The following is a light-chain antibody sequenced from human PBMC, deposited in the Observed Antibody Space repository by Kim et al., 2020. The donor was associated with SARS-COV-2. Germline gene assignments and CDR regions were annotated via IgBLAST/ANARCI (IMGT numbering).Light chain of an antibody. CDR1: SSDVGAYNY. Sequence: GQSITISCTGTSSDVGAYNYVSWYQQHPGKVPKLMIYDVNHRPSGVSDRFSGSKSGNTASLTISGLQAEDEADYYCSSFTTSNTLVFGGGTQLTVL. CDR2: DVN. CDR3: SSFTTSNTLV. V-gene: IGLV2-14*03. J-gene: IGLJ3*02.